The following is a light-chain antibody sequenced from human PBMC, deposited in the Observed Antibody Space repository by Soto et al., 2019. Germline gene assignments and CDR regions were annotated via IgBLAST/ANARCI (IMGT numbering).Light chain of an antibody. CDR2: GES. Sequence: VLTQSPGTLSVSPGERATLSCRAGQSVSGNNLAWYQQKPGRPPRLLIYGESSRASGVPDRFSGSGSGTNFTLTINRLEPEDLAVYYCQQCDGTSWTFGQGTKVDLK. V-gene: IGKV3-20*01. CDR3: QQCDGTSWT. CDR1: QSVSGNN. J-gene: IGKJ1*01.